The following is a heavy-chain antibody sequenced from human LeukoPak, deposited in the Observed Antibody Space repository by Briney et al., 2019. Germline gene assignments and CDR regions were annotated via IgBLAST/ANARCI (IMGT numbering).Heavy chain of an antibody. CDR1: GFTFSHYS. J-gene: IGHJ4*02. CDR3: AKGHYDFDY. CDR2: ISSSSSYI. D-gene: IGHD3-10*01. Sequence: PGGSLRLSCAASGFTFSHYSMNWVRQAPGKGLEWVSSISSSSSYIYYADSVKGRFTISRDSSKNTLYLQMNSLRAEDTAVYFCAKGHYDFDYWGQGTLVPVSS. V-gene: IGHV3-21*01.